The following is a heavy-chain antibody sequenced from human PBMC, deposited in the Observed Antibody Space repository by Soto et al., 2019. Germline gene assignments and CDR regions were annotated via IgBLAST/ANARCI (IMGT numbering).Heavy chain of an antibody. D-gene: IGHD3-3*01. J-gene: IGHJ4*02. CDR1: GASITSYY. V-gene: IGHV4-4*07. CDR2: IHTSGST. Sequence: SETLSLTCNVSGASITSYYWSWTRQAAGKGLEWIRRIHTSGSTDYHPSLKSRVTLSIDKSTSQFSLILTSVNAAATAVYYCERVFGARAEVYWGQGTLVTVSS. CDR3: ERVFGARAEVY.